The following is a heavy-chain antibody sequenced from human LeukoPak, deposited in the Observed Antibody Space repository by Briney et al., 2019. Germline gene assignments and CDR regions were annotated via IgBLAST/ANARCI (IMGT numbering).Heavy chain of an antibody. CDR3: ARLSPYLLLFDR. CDR2: IYPGDSDT. V-gene: IGHV5-51*01. CDR1: GDRFTGYW. D-gene: IGHD2/OR15-2a*01. Sequence: GESLKISCKGSGDRFTGYWIGWVRPMPGKGLEWMGIIYPGDSDTRYSPSFQGQVTISADKSIATAYLQWSSLKASDTAMYYCARLSPYLLLFDRWGQGTLVTVSS. J-gene: IGHJ4*02.